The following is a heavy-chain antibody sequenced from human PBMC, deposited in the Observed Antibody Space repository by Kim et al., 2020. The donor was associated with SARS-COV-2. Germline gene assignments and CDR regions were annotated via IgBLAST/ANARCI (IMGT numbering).Heavy chain of an antibody. D-gene: IGHD2-2*01. CDR2: ISSSSSYI. J-gene: IGHJ4*02. CDR1: GFTFSSYS. V-gene: IGHV3-21*01. CDR3: ARDPCSSTSCPSS. Sequence: GGSLRLSCAASGFTFSSYSMNWVRQAPGKGLEWVSSISSSSSYIYYADSVKGRFTISRDNAKNSLYLQMNSLRAEDTAVYYCARDPCSSTSCPSSWGQGTLVTVSS.